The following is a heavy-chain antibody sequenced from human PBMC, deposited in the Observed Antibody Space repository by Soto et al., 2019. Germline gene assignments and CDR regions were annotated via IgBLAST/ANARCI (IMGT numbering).Heavy chain of an antibody. CDR2: IYWNDDK. Sequence: SGPTLVKPTQTLTLTCTFSGFSLSTSGVGVGWIRQPPGKALEWLAVIYWNDDKRYSPSLKSRLTITKDTSKNQVVLTMTNMDPVDTATYYCAHRQYQYSSSWNFDYWGQGTLVTVSS. CDR3: AHRQYQYSSSWNFDY. J-gene: IGHJ4*02. V-gene: IGHV2-5*01. CDR1: GFSLSTSGVG. D-gene: IGHD6-13*01.